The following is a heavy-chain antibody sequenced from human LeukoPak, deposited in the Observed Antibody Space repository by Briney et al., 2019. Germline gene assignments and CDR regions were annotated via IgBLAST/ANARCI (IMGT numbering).Heavy chain of an antibody. CDR1: GYSISSGYY. D-gene: IGHD3/OR15-3a*01. V-gene: IGHV4-38-2*02. Sequence: SETLSLTCTVSGYSISSGYYWGWIRQPPGKGLEWIGSIYHSGSTFYNPSLKSRVTISVDTSKNQFSLKLSSVTAADTAVYYCARGDCILFDPWGQGTLVTVSS. CDR3: ARGDCILFDP. CDR2: IYHSGST. J-gene: IGHJ5*02.